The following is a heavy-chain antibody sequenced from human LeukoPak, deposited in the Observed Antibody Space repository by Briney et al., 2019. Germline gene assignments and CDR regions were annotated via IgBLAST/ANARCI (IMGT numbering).Heavy chain of an antibody. J-gene: IGHJ3*02. CDR2: ISYDGSNK. CDR3: AREYETKGNDAFDI. Sequence: GGSLRLSCAASGFTFSSYGMHWVRQAPGKGLEWVAVISYDGSNKYYADSVKGRFTISRDNAKNSLYLQMNSLRAEDTAVYYCAREYETKGNDAFDIWGQGTMVTVSS. CDR1: GFTFSSYG. V-gene: IGHV3-33*08. D-gene: IGHD2-8*01.